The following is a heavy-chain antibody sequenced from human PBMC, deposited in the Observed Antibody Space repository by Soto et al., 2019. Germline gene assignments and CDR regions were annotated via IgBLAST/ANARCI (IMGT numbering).Heavy chain of an antibody. Sequence: ASVKVSCKSSDNTFTHYGINWVRQAPGQGLEWMGWISGYNGNTKCAQKFQDRVTMTADTSTRTAFMEVRSLTSDDTGVYFCAATGGNYFGLDVWGQGTTVTVSS. CDR2: ISGYNGNT. CDR3: AATGGNYFGLDV. V-gene: IGHV1-18*01. J-gene: IGHJ6*02. CDR1: DNTFTHYG. D-gene: IGHD2-8*02.